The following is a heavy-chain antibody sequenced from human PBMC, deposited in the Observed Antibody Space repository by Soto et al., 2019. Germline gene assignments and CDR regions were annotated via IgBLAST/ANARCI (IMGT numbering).Heavy chain of an antibody. CDR1: DYYFHGYN. CDR3: ATIHRSSTSRGSDFDP. Sequence: QVQLVQSGAEVKKPGASVKVSCKAYDYYFHGYNIHWVRQAPGQGLEWMGWINPNSGVTTYAQKFQGRVTLTRDTSISTAYLEVRRLRSDVTAVYYCATIHRSSTSRGSDFDPWGQGTQVTVSS. V-gene: IGHV1-2*02. CDR2: INPNSGVT. D-gene: IGHD6-13*01. J-gene: IGHJ5*02.